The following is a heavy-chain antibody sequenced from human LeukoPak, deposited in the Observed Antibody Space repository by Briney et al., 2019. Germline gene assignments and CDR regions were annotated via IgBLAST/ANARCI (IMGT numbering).Heavy chain of an antibody. CDR3: ARERGDTAAPDAFDI. J-gene: IGHJ3*02. D-gene: IGHD5-18*01. CDR2: IYYSGTT. Sequence: PSETLSLTCTISGGSISSYYWSWIRQSSGKGLEWIGYIYYSGTTNYSPSLKRRVTISLDTSKNQFSLKLRSLTAADTAIYYCARERGDTAAPDAFDIWGQGTLVTVSP. CDR1: GGSISSYY. V-gene: IGHV4-59*01.